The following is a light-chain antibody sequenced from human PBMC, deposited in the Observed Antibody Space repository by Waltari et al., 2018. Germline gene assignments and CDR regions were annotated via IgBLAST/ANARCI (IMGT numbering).Light chain of an antibody. Sequence: VLSQSPGPLSLSPGERDTLSCRASQSVGRALAWYQQKPGQAPRLLIYDASIRATGVPDRFSGSGSGTDFSLTISRLEPEDVAVYNCQHYVRLPVTFGQGTKVE. CDR2: DAS. CDR3: QHYVRLPVT. V-gene: IGKV3-20*01. CDR1: QSVGRA. J-gene: IGKJ1*01.